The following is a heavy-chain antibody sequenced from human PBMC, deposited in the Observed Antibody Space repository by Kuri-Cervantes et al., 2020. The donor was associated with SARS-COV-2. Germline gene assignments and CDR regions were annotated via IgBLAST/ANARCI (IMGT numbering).Heavy chain of an antibody. Sequence: ASVKVSCKASGYTFTSYGISWVRQAPGQGLEWMGWISAYSGNTNYAQKLQGRVTMTTDTSTSTAYMELRSLRSDDTAVYYCARGVLQGIVVVVAATEVVGAFDIWGQGTMVTVSS. J-gene: IGHJ3*02. D-gene: IGHD2-15*01. CDR3: ARGVLQGIVVVVAATEVVGAFDI. V-gene: IGHV1-18*01. CDR1: GYTFTSYG. CDR2: ISAYSGNT.